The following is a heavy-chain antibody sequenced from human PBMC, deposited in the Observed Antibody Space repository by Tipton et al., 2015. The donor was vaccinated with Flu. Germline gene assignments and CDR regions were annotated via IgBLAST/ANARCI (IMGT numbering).Heavy chain of an antibody. J-gene: IGHJ6*02. CDR2: IHHTGNR. D-gene: IGHD1-14*01. CDR3: AKATYNKSPLGYYGMDV. Sequence: TLSLTCTVSGDSISSAYSWGWIRQPPGKGLEWIANIHHTGNRYYNPSLKSRVTISVDRSKNQFSLRVISVTAADTAVYYCAKATYNKSPLGYYGMDVWGQGTTVTVSS. V-gene: IGHV4-38-2*02. CDR1: GDSISSAYS.